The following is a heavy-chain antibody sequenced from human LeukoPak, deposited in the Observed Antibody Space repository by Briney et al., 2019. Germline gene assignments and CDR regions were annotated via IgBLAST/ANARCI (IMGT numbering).Heavy chain of an antibody. J-gene: IGHJ6*02. CDR3: ARVDIVVVTAIHYYYYYGMDV. CDR1: GYTFTSYG. V-gene: IGHV1-18*01. CDR2: ISAYNGNT. D-gene: IGHD2-21*02. Sequence: ASVKVSCKASGYTFTSYGISWVRQAPGQGLEWMGWISAYNGNTNYAQKLQGRVTMTTDTSTSTAYMELRSLRSDDTAVYYCARVDIVVVTAIHYYYYYGMDVWGQGTTVTVSS.